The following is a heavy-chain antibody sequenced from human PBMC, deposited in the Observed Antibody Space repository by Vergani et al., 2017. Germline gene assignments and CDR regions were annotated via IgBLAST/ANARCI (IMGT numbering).Heavy chain of an antibody. Sequence: VQLVESGGGLVQPGGSLRLSCAASGFTFSSYWMHWVRQAPGKGLVWVSRINSDGSSTSYADSVKGRFTISRDNAKNTLYLQMNSLRAEDTAVYYCARELYYYDSSGYYYPHWYFDLWGRGTLVTVSS. CDR2: INSDGSST. V-gene: IGHV3-74*01. D-gene: IGHD3-22*01. J-gene: IGHJ2*01. CDR1: GFTFSSYW. CDR3: ARELYYYDSSGYYYPHWYFDL.